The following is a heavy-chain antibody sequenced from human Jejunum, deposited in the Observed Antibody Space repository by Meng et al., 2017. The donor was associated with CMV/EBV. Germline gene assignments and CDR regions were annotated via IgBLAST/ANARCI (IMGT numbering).Heavy chain of an antibody. CDR2: IQLVGSNK. CDR1: YR. CDR3: AKDYDTSGYYSMYYYYGMDV. D-gene: IGHD3-22*01. Sequence: YRLHWVRQAPGKALAWVTFIQLVGSNKYYADSVKGRFTISRDNSKNTLYLQMNSLRAEDTAVYYCAKDYDTSGYYSMYYYYGMDVWGQGTTVTVSS. J-gene: IGHJ6*02. V-gene: IGHV3-30*02.